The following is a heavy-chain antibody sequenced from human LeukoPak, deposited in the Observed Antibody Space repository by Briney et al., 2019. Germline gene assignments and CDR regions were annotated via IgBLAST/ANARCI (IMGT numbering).Heavy chain of an antibody. Sequence: GGSLRLSCVASGFPFSSYWMTWVRQAPGKGLEWVANIQRDGSKKSYVDSMKGRFTISRDNAKNALYLQMNSLRAEDTAIYYCTRVGYIDEGIDYWGQGTLVTVSS. CDR1: GFPFSSYW. V-gene: IGHV3-7*04. J-gene: IGHJ4*02. D-gene: IGHD5-24*01. CDR2: IQRDGSKK. CDR3: TRVGYIDEGIDY.